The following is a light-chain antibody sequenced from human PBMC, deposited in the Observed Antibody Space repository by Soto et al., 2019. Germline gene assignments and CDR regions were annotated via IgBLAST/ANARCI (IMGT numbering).Light chain of an antibody. CDR2: EVS. V-gene: IGLV2-8*01. CDR3: TSYAGSNNYV. Sequence: QSALTQPPSASGSPGQSVTSSCTGTSSDVGGYNFVSWYQHHPGKAPKLMIYEVSKRPSGVPDRFSGSKSGNTASLTVSGLQAEDEADYYCTSYAGSNNYVFGTGTKLTVL. CDR1: SSDVGGYNF. J-gene: IGLJ1*01.